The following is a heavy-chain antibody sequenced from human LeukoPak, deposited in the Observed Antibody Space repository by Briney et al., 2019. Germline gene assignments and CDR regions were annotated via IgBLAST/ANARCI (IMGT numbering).Heavy chain of an antibody. CDR3: ARAQTYGDSRLLLDY. CDR2: IKQDGSEK. J-gene: IGHJ4*02. V-gene: IGHV3-7*01. D-gene: IGHD4-17*01. Sequence: GGSLRLSCAASGFTFSGYWMSWVRQAPGKGLEWVANIKQDGSEKYYVDSVKGRFTISRDNAKNSLYLQMNSLRAEDTAVYYCARAQTYGDSRLLLDYWGQGTLVTVSS. CDR1: GFTFSGYW.